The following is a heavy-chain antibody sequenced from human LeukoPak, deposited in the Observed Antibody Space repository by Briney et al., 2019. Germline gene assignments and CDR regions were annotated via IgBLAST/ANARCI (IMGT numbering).Heavy chain of an antibody. J-gene: IGHJ4*02. CDR2: ISGSGGST. CDR3: ARDRTPVVVPATTFDY. V-gene: IGHV3-23*01. Sequence: GGSLRLSCAASGFTFSSYAMSWVRQAPGKGLEWVSAISGSGGSTYYADSAKGRFTISRDNSKNTLYLQMNNLRAEDTAVYYCARDRTPVVVPATTFDYWGQGTLVTVSS. D-gene: IGHD2-2*01. CDR1: GFTFSSYA.